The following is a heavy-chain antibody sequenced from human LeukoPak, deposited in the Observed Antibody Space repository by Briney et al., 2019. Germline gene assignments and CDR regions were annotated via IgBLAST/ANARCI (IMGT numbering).Heavy chain of an antibody. CDR3: ARVSGSYYTLDNWFDP. CDR1: GGTFSSSA. CDR2: IIPIFGTA. Sequence: SVKVSCKASGGTFSSSAISWVRQAPGQGLEWMGGIIPIFGTANYAQKFQGRVTITADESTSTAYMELSSLRSEDTAVYYCARVSGSYYTLDNWFDPWGQGTLVTVSS. J-gene: IGHJ5*02. D-gene: IGHD1-26*01. V-gene: IGHV1-69*13.